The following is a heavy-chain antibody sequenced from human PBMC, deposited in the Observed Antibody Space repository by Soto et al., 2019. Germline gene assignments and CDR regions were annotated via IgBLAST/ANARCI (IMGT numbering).Heavy chain of an antibody. J-gene: IGHJ6*02. D-gene: IGHD3-3*01. Sequence: GGSLRLSCAASGFTFSSYGMHCVRQAPCKGLEWVAVIWYDGSNKYYADSVKGRFTISSDNSKNTLYLQMNSLRAAATAVYYCGRDTYDDSWSGYLNPYYYGMDVGGQGTTVNV. CDR3: GRDTYDDSWSGYLNPYYYGMDV. CDR1: GFTFSSYG. V-gene: IGHV3-33*01. CDR2: IWYDGSNK.